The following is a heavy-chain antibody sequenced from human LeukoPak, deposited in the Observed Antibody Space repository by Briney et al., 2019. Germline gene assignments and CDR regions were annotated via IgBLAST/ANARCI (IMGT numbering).Heavy chain of an antibody. D-gene: IGHD2-15*01. V-gene: IGHV4-34*01. Sequence: SETLSLTCAVYGGSFSGYYWSWIRQPPGKGLEWIGEINHSGSTNYNPSLKSRVTISVDTSKNQFSLKLSSVTAADTAVYYCARESDDCSGGSCYGPYYFDYWGQGTLVTVSS. CDR1: GGSFSGYY. J-gene: IGHJ4*02. CDR3: ARESDDCSGGSCYGPYYFDY. CDR2: INHSGST.